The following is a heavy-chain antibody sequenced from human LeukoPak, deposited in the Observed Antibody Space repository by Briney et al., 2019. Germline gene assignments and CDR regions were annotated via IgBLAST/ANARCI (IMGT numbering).Heavy chain of an antibody. D-gene: IGHD6-19*01. J-gene: IGHJ4*02. V-gene: IGHV4-4*07. Sequence: SQALSLTCAASGGSISSYYWSWIRQPAGKGLEWIGRIHTSGSTNYNPSLKSRLTMSVDTSKNQFSLKLTSVTAADTAVYHCARDSGSGWYDYWGQGTLVTVSS. CDR2: IHTSGST. CDR1: GGSISSYY. CDR3: ARDSGSGWYDY.